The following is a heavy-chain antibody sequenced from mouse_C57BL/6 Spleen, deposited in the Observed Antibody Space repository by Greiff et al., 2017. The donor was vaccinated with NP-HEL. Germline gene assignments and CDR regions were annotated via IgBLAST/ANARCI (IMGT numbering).Heavy chain of an antibody. CDR1: GYTFTSYW. J-gene: IGHJ4*01. Sequence: QVQLQQPGAELVKPGASVKMSCKASGYTFTSYWITWVKQRPGQGLEWIGDIYPGSGSTNYNEKFKSKATLTVDTSSSTAYMQRSSLTSEDSAVYYCASYDYDKGYAMDDWGKGTSVTVSS. V-gene: IGHV1-55*01. CDR3: ASYDYDKGYAMDD. D-gene: IGHD2-4*01. CDR2: IYPGSGST.